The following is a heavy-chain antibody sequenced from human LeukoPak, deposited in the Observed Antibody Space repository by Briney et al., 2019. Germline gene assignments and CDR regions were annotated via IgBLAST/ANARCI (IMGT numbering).Heavy chain of an antibody. CDR2: ISSSGSTI. CDR1: GFTFSNE. Sequence: GGSLRLSCAASGFTFSNEMNWVRQAPGKGLEWVSYISSSGSTIYYADSVKGRFTISRDNAKNSLYLQMNSLRAEDTAVYYCAKPSVYYDYVWGSYRFDYWGQGTLVTVSS. D-gene: IGHD3-16*02. J-gene: IGHJ4*02. CDR3: AKPSVYYDYVWGSYRFDY. V-gene: IGHV3-48*03.